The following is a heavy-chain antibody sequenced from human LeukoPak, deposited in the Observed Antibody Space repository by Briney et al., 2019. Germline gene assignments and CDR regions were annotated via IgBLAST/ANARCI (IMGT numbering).Heavy chain of an antibody. CDR2: ISGGGETT. J-gene: IGHJ4*02. CDR1: GFTFNNYA. CDR3: ARDYADYVGYFFFDY. Sequence: GGSLRLSCAASGFTFNNYAMNWVRQAPGKGLEWVSSISGGGETTYYADSAKGRFTISSDNSQNTLYLQMNSLRAEDTAVYYCARDYADYVGYFFFDYWGQGTLVTVSS. D-gene: IGHD4-17*01. V-gene: IGHV3-23*01.